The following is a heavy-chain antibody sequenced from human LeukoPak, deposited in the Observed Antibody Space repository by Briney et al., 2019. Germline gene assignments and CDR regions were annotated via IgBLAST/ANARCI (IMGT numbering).Heavy chain of an antibody. J-gene: IGHJ4*02. CDR2: ISSDGSST. D-gene: IGHD4-17*01. Sequence: GGSLRLPCAASGYTFSTHWMHWVRHAPGKALVSLSRISSDGSSTNYADSVKGRFTISRDNAKNTLYLQMNSLRAEDTAVYYCARDYGEGGYYFDYWGQGTLVTVSS. V-gene: IGHV3-74*01. CDR3: ARDYGEGGYYFDY. CDR1: GYTFSTHW.